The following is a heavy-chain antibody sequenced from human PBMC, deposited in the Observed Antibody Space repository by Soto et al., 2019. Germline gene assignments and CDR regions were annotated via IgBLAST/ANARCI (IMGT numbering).Heavy chain of an antibody. J-gene: IGHJ6*02. V-gene: IGHV3-23*01. CDR2: ISGSGGST. CDR3: AKRGYDFWSGYYYYGMDV. CDR1: GFTFSSYA. Sequence: GGSLRLSCAASGFTFSSYAMSWVRQAPGKGLEWVSAISGSGGSTYYADSVKGRFTISRDNSKNTLYLQMNSLRAEDTAVYYCAKRGYDFWSGYYYYGMDVWGQGTTVTVSS. D-gene: IGHD3-3*01.